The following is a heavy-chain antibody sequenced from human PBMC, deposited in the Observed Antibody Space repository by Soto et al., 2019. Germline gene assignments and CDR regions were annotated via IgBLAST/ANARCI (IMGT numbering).Heavy chain of an antibody. CDR2: MNPNSGNT. J-gene: IGHJ3*02. D-gene: IGHD2-15*01. Sequence: GVSVKVSCKASGYTFTSYDINWVRQATGQGLEWMGWMNPNSGNTGYAQKFQGRVTMTRNTSISTAYMELSSLRSEDTAVYYCAWVAASSGSGFDAFDIWGQGTMVTVSS. CDR3: AWVAASSGSGFDAFDI. CDR1: GYTFTSYD. V-gene: IGHV1-8*01.